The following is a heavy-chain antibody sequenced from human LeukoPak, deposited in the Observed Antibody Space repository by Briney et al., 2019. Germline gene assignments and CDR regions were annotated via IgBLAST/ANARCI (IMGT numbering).Heavy chain of an antibody. V-gene: IGHV1-18*01. Sequence: ASVKVSCKASGYTFTSYGISWVRQAPGQGLEWIGWISAYNGNTNYAQKLQGRVSMTTDTSTSTVYMELRSLRSDDTAVYYCARTMVTAGHSYFDYWGQGTLVTVSS. D-gene: IGHD3-10*01. CDR1: GYTFTSYG. J-gene: IGHJ4*02. CDR3: ARTMVTAGHSYFDY. CDR2: ISAYNGNT.